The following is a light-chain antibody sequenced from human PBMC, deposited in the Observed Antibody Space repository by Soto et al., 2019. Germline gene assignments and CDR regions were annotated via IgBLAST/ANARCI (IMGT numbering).Light chain of an antibody. Sequence: EIVLTQSPGTLSLSPGERATLSCRTSQNINKYLAWYQQKPGQAPRLLIYDASNRATGIPARFSGSGSVTDFTLTISSLEPEDFAVYYCQQRSNWPITFGQGTRLEIK. V-gene: IGKV3-11*01. CDR1: QNINKY. J-gene: IGKJ5*01. CDR3: QQRSNWPIT. CDR2: DAS.